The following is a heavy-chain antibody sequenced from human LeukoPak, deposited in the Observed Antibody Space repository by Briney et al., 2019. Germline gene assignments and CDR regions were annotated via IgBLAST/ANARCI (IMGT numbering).Heavy chain of an antibody. CDR1: GYSISSGYY. CDR2: IYHNGNT. Sequence: SETLSLTCAVSGYSISSGYYWGWIRQPPRKGLEWIGSIYHNGNTYYNPSLKSRVTISVDTSKNEFSLKLSSVTAADTAVYYCARRSYVVPPGVFDYWGQGTLVTVSS. D-gene: IGHD1-26*01. J-gene: IGHJ4*02. CDR3: ARRSYVVPPGVFDY. V-gene: IGHV4-38-2*01.